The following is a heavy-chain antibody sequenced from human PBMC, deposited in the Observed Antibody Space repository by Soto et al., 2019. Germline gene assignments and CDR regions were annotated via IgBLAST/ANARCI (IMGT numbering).Heavy chain of an antibody. Sequence: SETLSVTCAVSGSSFTTYYWTWIRQPPGKGLDWIGEINNRGNTNYTPSLKSRVTISLDTSKTQFSLKLTSVTAADTAVYYCLMVTYSGLDVWGQGTPVTVSS. CDR3: LMVTYSGLDV. J-gene: IGHJ6*02. D-gene: IGHD5-18*01. CDR1: GSSFTTYY. CDR2: INNRGNT. V-gene: IGHV4-34*01.